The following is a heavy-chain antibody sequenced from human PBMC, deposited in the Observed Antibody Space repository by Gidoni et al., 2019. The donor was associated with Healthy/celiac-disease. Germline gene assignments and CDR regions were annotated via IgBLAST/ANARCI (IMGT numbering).Heavy chain of an antibody. V-gene: IGHV4-34*01. CDR2: INHSGST. CDR3: ARDNYYDSSGYANWFDP. D-gene: IGHD3-22*01. Sequence: QVQLQQWGAGLLKPSETLSLTCAVYGGSFSGYYWSWIRQPPGKGLEWIGEINHSGSTNYNPSLKSRVTISVDTSKNQFSLKLSSVTAADTAVYYCARDNYYDSSGYANWFDPWGQGTLVTVSS. CDR1: GGSFSGYY. J-gene: IGHJ5*02.